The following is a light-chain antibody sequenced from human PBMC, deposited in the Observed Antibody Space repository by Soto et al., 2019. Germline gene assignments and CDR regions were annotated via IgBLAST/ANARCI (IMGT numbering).Light chain of an antibody. V-gene: IGKV1-5*03. Sequence: DIQMTQSPSTLSASVGDRVTITCRASQSIGSFLAWYQQKPGKTPKLLIYKASILEGGVPSRFSGSGSGTEFTLTISGLQSEDFAVYYCQQYNNWPWTFGQGTKVEIK. CDR1: QSIGSF. J-gene: IGKJ1*01. CDR2: KAS. CDR3: QQYNNWPWT.